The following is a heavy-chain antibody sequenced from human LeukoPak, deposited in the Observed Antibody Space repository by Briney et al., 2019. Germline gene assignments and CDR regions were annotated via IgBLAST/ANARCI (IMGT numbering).Heavy chain of an antibody. CDR1: GGSLSSYY. CDR3: AREGMNGYSTYYVDY. D-gene: IGHD2-15*01. J-gene: IGHJ4*02. CDR2: IYTSGST. V-gene: IGHV4-4*07. Sequence: PSETLSLTCTVSGGSLSSYYWSWIRQPAGKGLEWIGRIYTSGSTNYNPSLKSRVTMSVDTSKNQSSLKLCSVTAADTAVYYCAREGMNGYSTYYVDYWGQGTLVTVSS.